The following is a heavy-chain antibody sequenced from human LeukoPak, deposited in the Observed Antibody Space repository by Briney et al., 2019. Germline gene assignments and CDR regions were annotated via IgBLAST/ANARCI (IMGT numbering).Heavy chain of an antibody. Sequence: SETLSLTCAVYGGSFSGYYWSWIRQPPGKGLEWIGEINQSGSTNYNPSLKSRVTISVDTSKNQFSLKLSSVTAADTAVYYCARGIYAVGVVPDAFDIWGQGTMVTVSS. D-gene: IGHD3-3*01. J-gene: IGHJ3*02. CDR3: ARGIYAVGVVPDAFDI. CDR1: GGSFSGYY. V-gene: IGHV4-34*01. CDR2: INQSGST.